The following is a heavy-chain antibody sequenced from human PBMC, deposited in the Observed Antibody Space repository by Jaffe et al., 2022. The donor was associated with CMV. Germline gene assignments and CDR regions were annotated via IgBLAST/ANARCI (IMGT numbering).Heavy chain of an antibody. CDR3: ARSGPVTSLDFDY. CDR2: IGTAGDT. Sequence: EVQLVESGGGLVQPGGSLRLSCAASGFTFSSYDMHWVRQATGKGLEWVSAIGTAGDTYYPGSVKGRFTISRENAKNSLYLQMNSLRAGDTAVYYCARSGPVTSLDFDYWGQGTLVTVSS. J-gene: IGHJ4*02. CDR1: GFTFSSYD. V-gene: IGHV3-13*01. D-gene: IGHD4-17*01.